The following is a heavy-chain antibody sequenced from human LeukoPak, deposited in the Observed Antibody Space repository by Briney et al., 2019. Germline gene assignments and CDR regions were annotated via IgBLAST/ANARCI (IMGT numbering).Heavy chain of an antibody. Sequence: GGSLRLSCAASGFTFSSYGMHWVRQAPGKGLEWVAVIWYDGSNKYYADSVKGRSTISRDNSKNTLYLQMNSLRAEDTAVYYCARGLDCTNGVCYGYYFDYWGQGTLVTVSS. D-gene: IGHD2-8*01. CDR2: IWYDGSNK. CDR1: GFTFSSYG. V-gene: IGHV3-33*01. J-gene: IGHJ4*02. CDR3: ARGLDCTNGVCYGYYFDY.